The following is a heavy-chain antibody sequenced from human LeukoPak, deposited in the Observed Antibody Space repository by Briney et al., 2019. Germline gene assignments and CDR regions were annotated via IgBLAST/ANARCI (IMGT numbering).Heavy chain of an antibody. D-gene: IGHD6-25*01. CDR2: LHHTGST. Sequence: SETLSLTCNVFGGAVSSNGHYWGWLRQSPGKGLEWIGSLHHTGSTFYNPSLKSRLTISVDTSKNQFSLKLSSVTAADTALYYCARRLIAATIDYWGQGTLVTVSS. V-gene: IGHV4-39*01. CDR3: ARRLIAATIDY. J-gene: IGHJ4*02. CDR1: GGAVSSNGHY.